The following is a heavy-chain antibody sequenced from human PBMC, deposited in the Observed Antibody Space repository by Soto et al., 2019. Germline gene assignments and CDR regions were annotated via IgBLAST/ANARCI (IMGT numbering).Heavy chain of an antibody. V-gene: IGHV3-23*01. CDR3: AKDDSRGYLDY. J-gene: IGHJ4*02. CDR1: GFTFSSYA. Sequence: GGSLRLSCAASGFTFSSYAMSWVRQAPGKGLEWVSAISGSGGSTYYADSVKGRFTISRDNSKNTLYLQMNSLGAEDTAVYYYAKDDSRGYLDYWGQGTLVPVSS. D-gene: IGHD3-22*01. CDR2: ISGSGGST.